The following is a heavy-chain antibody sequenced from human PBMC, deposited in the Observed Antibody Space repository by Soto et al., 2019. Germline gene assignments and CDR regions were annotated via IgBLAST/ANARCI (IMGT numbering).Heavy chain of an antibody. CDR1: GGFLSESY. D-gene: IGHD3-16*01. J-gene: IGHJ5*02. CDR2: INHVGGT. Sequence: SETLSLTCAVYGGFLSESYWTWIRQPPGKGLEWIGEINHVGGTNYNPSLKSRVTMSVDTSQNQFSLRLISVTAADTAMYFCVRIRYQLPSSVLWLDPWGQGTPGTVSS. V-gene: IGHV4-34*01. CDR3: VRIRYQLPSSVLWLDP.